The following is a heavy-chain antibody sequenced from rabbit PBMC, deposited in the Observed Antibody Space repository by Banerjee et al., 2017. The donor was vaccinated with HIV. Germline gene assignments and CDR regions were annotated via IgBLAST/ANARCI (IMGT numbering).Heavy chain of an antibody. CDR2: IYTGSGNT. Sequence: QEQLEESGGDLVKPEGSLTLTCTASGFSLSSGAMCWVRQAPGKGLEWIGCIYTGSGNTYYASWVNGRFTISRSTSLNTVTLQMTNLTGADTATYFCARYSSGWNYFNLWGPGTLVTV. D-gene: IGHD4-1*01. V-gene: IGHV1S47*01. CDR3: ARYSSGWNYFNL. CDR1: GFSLSSGA. J-gene: IGHJ4*01.